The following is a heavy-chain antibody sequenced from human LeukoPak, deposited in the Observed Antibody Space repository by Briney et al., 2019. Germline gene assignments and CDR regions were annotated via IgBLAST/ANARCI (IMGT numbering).Heavy chain of an antibody. D-gene: IGHD6-19*01. CDR2: ISGSGGST. J-gene: IGHJ4*02. Sequence: GGSLRLSCAASGFTFSSYAMTWVRRAPGRGLEWVSAISGSGGSTYYADSVKGRFTVSRDNSKNTLYLEMNSLRAEDTAVYYCARNSSGRFDNWGQGTLVTVSS. CDR1: GFTFSSYA. V-gene: IGHV3-23*01. CDR3: ARNSSGRFDN.